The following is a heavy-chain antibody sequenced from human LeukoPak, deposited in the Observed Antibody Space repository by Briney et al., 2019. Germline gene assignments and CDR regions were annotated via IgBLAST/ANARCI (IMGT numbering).Heavy chain of an antibody. V-gene: IGHV4-34*01. CDR2: INHSGST. D-gene: IGHD6-6*01. Sequence: SETLSLTCAVYGGPFSGYYWSWIRQPPGKGLEWIGEINHSGSTNYNPSLKSRVTISVDTSKNQLSLKLSSVTAADTAVYYCARKSSFDYWGQGTLVTVSS. CDR3: ARKSSFDY. CDR1: GGPFSGYY. J-gene: IGHJ4*02.